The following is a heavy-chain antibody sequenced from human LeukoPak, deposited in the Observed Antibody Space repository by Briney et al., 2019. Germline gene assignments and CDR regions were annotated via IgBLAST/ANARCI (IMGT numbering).Heavy chain of an antibody. CDR2: IYYSGST. CDR1: GGSISSSSYY. CDR3: ARGLIGYCIDITCNWFDP. V-gene: IGHV4-39*07. Sequence: SETLSLTCTVSGGSISSSSYYWGWIRQPPGKGLEWIGSIYYSGSTYYNPSLKSRVTISVDTSKNQFSLKLSSVTAADTAVYYCARGLIGYCIDITCNWFDPWGQGTLVTVSS. J-gene: IGHJ5*02. D-gene: IGHD2-15*01.